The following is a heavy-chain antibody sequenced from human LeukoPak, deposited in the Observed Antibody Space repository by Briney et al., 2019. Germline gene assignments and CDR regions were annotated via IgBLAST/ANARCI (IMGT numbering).Heavy chain of an antibody. CDR2: IYHSGTTYSGST. V-gene: IGHV4-39*07. J-gene: IGHJ3*02. D-gene: IGHD3-22*01. Sequence: SETLSLTCNVSGASMSNYYWVWIRQPPGKGLEWIGSIYHSGTTYSGSTYYNPSLKSRVTISLDTSKNQFSLKVGSMTAADTAVYYCAREREDSYDSNAFDIWGQGTMVIVSS. CDR3: AREREDSYDSNAFDI. CDR1: GASMSNYY.